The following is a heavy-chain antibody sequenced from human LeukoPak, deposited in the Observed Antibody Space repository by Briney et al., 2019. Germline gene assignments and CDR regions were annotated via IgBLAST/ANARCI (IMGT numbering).Heavy chain of an antibody. CDR3: ARVAGWHWFDP. CDR1: GFTFSSYD. CDR2: IRPSGDNT. D-gene: IGHD6-19*01. V-gene: IGHV3-23*01. Sequence: GGALRLSCAASGFTFSSYDMTWVRQAPGRGLEWVSSIRPSGDNTYYGDSVKGRFTISRDNSKNTVYLQMNNMRVDDTAVYYRARVAGWHWFDPWGQGTLVTVSS. J-gene: IGHJ5*02.